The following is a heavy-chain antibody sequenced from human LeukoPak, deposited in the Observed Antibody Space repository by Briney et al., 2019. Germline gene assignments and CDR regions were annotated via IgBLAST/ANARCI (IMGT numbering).Heavy chain of an antibody. Sequence: GGSLRLSCAASGFTFSSYSMNWVRQAPGKGLEWVSAISGSGGSTYYADSVKGRFTISRDNSKNTLYLQMNSLRAEDTAVYYCAKGTYYYDSSGYLDYWGQGTLVTVSS. V-gene: IGHV3-23*01. CDR1: GFTFSSYS. J-gene: IGHJ4*02. CDR2: ISGSGGST. CDR3: AKGTYYYDSSGYLDY. D-gene: IGHD3-22*01.